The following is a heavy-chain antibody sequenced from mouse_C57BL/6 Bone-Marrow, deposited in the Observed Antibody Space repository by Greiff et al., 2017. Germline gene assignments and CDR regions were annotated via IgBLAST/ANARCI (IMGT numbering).Heavy chain of an antibody. CDR3: ARWGGSSDDAMDY. Sequence: VQLQQPGAELVRPGSSVKLSCKASGYTFTSYWMHWVKQRPIQGLEWIGNIDPSDSETHYNQKFKDKATLTVDKSSSTAYMQLSSLTSEDSAVYNCARWGGSSDDAMDYWGQGTSVTVSA. V-gene: IGHV1-52*01. CDR2: IDPSDSET. J-gene: IGHJ4*01. CDR1: GYTFTSYW. D-gene: IGHD1-1*01.